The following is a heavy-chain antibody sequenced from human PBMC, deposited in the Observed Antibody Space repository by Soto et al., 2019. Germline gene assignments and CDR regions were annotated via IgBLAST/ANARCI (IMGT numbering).Heavy chain of an antibody. Sequence: SSETLSLTCTVSGGSISSDYWSWIRQPPGKGLEWIGYIYYSGSTNYNPSLKSRVTISVDKSTSTAYMELSSLRSEDTAVYYCALAVAGTSDYWGQGTLATVSS. V-gene: IGHV4-59*03. J-gene: IGHJ4*02. D-gene: IGHD6-19*01. CDR2: IYYSGST. CDR1: GGSISSDY. CDR3: ALAVAGTSDY.